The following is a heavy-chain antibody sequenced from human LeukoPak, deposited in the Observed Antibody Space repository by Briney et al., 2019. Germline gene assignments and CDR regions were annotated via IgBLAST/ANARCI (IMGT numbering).Heavy chain of an antibody. CDR3: ARCGIVGVFDS. V-gene: IGHV2-70*11. CDR1: GFSLSTSGMC. D-gene: IGHD1-26*01. CDR2: IDWDDDK. Sequence: SGPTLVNPTQTLTLTCTFSGFSLSTSGMCVSWIRQPPGKALEWLARIDWDDDKYYSTSLKTRLTISKDTSKNQVVLTRTNMAPVGTASCYCARCGIVGVFDSWGQGTLVTVSS. J-gene: IGHJ4*02.